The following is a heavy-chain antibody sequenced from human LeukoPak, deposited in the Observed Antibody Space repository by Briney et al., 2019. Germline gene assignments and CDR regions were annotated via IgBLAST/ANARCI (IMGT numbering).Heavy chain of an antibody. CDR1: GFTFSSYW. CDR2: INSDGSST. CDR3: AKDIQANGGALDI. J-gene: IGHJ3*02. D-gene: IGHD5-18*01. V-gene: IGHV3-74*01. Sequence: PGGSLRLSCAASGFTFSSYWMHWVRQAPGKGLVWVSRINSDGSSTSYADSVKGRFTISRDNAKNSLYLQMNSLRAEDMALYYCAKDIQANGGALDIWGQGTMVTVSS.